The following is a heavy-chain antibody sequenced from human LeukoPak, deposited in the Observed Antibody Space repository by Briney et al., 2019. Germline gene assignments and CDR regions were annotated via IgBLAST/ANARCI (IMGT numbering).Heavy chain of an antibody. CDR2: ISAYNGNT. J-gene: IGHJ3*02. V-gene: IGHV1-18*01. CDR1: GYTFTSYG. Sequence: ASVKVSCKASGYTFTSYGISWVRQAPGHGLEWMGWISAYNGNTNYAQKLQGRVTMTTDTSTSTAYMELRSLRSDDTAVYYCARFAGGITMVRGVIITGDAFDIWGQGTMVTVSS. D-gene: IGHD3-10*01. CDR3: ARFAGGITMVRGVIITGDAFDI.